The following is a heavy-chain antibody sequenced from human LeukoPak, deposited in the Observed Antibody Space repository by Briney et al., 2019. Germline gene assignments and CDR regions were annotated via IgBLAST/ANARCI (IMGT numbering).Heavy chain of an antibody. Sequence: GGSLRLSCAASGFTVSDYNMIWVRQAPGKGLEWVSTLHRDGSVRYADSVNGRFTISRDDSKNTLSLQMSSLRDEDTAVYYCVRVHGGGYWGQGTLVTVSS. D-gene: IGHD3-16*01. CDR1: GFTVSDYN. J-gene: IGHJ4*02. V-gene: IGHV3-53*01. CDR3: VRVHGGGY. CDR2: LHRDGSV.